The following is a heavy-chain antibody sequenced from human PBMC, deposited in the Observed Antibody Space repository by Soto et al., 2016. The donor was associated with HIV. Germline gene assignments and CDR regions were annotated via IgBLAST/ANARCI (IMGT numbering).Heavy chain of an antibody. D-gene: IGHD3-10*01. V-gene: IGHV3-64*01. J-gene: IGHJ6*03. CDR1: GFTFGSYD. Sequence: EVQLVESGGGLVQPGGSLKLSCEASGFTFGSYDMHWVRQAPGMGLEYVSTISSNGINTYYANSVKGRFTISRDNSKNTLYLQMDSLRAEDMAVYYCARTFIRAYYMDVWGQR. CDR2: ISSNGINT. CDR3: ARTFIRAYYMDV.